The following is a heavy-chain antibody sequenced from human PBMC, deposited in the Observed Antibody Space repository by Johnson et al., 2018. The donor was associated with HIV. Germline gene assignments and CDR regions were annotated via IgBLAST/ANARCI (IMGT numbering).Heavy chain of an antibody. V-gene: IGHV3-23*04. CDR2: ISGSGGST. CDR1: GFTFDDYG. CDR3: TTEAYSSSSAAFDI. Sequence: VQLVESGGGVVRPGGSLRLSCAASGFTFDDYGMSWVRQAPGKGLEWVSAISGSGGSTYYADSVKGRFTISRDNSKNTLYLQMNSLKTEDTAVYYCTTEAYSSSSAAFDIWGQGTMVTVSS. D-gene: IGHD6-6*01. J-gene: IGHJ3*02.